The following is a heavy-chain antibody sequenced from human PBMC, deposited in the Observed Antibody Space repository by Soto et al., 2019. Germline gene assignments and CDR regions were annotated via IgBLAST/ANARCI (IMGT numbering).Heavy chain of an antibody. CDR3: VRLRHHESSGYLES. Sequence: PGGSLRLSCAASGFTFSTYTMNWVRQAPGKGLEWVSGINAPGSPTYYAASVKGWFTVSRDNSKKMLFLQMNSLRDEDTAVYYCVRLRHHESSGYLESWGPGTLVTVSS. D-gene: IGHD3-22*01. CDR1: GFTFSTYT. CDR2: INAPGSPT. V-gene: IGHV3-23*01. J-gene: IGHJ4*02.